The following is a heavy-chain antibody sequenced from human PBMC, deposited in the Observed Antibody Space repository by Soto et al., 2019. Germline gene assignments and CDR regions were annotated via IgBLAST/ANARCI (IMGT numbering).Heavy chain of an antibody. CDR1: GGTFSSYA. D-gene: IGHD2-15*01. CDR3: VKDPASRDIHT. J-gene: IGHJ4*02. CDR2: IIPIFGTA. V-gene: IGHV1-69*13. Sequence: ASVKVSCKASGGTFSSYAISWVRQAPGQGLEWMGGIIPIFGTANYAQKFQGRVTITADESTSTAYMELSSLRSEDTAVYYCVKDPASRDIHTWGQGNLLTVSS.